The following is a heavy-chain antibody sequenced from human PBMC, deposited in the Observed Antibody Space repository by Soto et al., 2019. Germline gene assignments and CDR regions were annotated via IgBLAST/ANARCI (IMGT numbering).Heavy chain of an antibody. V-gene: IGHV2-5*02. D-gene: IGHD2-15*01. J-gene: IGHJ4*02. CDR2: SYWDHTD. CDR3: ACALRGSSCSGARCYYFDY. Sequence: SGPTLVNPTETLTLTCTFSGFSLSTNGVGVGWIRQPPGKALEWLALSYWDHTDRYSPSLKSRVTITRDTSKNQVVLTVTNMDPLDTATYFCACALRGSSCSGARCYYFDYWGQGTPVTVSS. CDR1: GFSLSTNGVG.